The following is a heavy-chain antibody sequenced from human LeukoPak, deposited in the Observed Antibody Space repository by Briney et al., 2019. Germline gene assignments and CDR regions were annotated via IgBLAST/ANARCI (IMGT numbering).Heavy chain of an antibody. J-gene: IGHJ2*01. V-gene: IGHV3-9*01. CDR2: ISWNSGSL. D-gene: IGHD3-10*01. Sequence: TGGSLRLSCAASGFIFDDYAMHWVRQAPGKGLEWVSGISWNSGSLAYADSVKGRFTISRDNAKNSLYLQMNSPRTEDTAWYYCARGLGGDQGYFDLWGRGTLATVSS. CDR1: GFIFDDYA. CDR3: ARGLGGDQGYFDL.